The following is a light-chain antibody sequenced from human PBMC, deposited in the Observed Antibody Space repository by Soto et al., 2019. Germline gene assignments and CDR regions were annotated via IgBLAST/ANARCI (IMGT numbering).Light chain of an antibody. CDR3: AAWDDNLGGLYV. J-gene: IGLJ1*01. CDR1: ASTIGRNY. V-gene: IGLV1-47*01. CDR2: RNS. Sequence: QSVLTQSPSASGTPGQRVTISCSGRASTIGRNYVYWYQQLPGTAPKLLIYRNSQRPSGVPDRFSGSKSGTSASLAISGLRSEDEADYYCAAWDDNLGGLYVFGAGTKVTVL.